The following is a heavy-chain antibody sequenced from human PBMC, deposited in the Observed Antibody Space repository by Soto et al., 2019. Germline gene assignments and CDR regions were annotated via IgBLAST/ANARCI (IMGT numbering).Heavy chain of an antibody. D-gene: IGHD3-10*01. Sequence: SETLSLTCAVYGGSFSGYYWSWIRQPPGKGLEWIGEINHSGSTNYDPSLKSRVTISVDTSKNQFSLKLSSVTAADTAVYYCARGSDYGTGNYYYYYGMDVWGQGTTVTVSS. V-gene: IGHV4-34*01. CDR3: ARGSDYGTGNYYYYYGMDV. CDR2: INHSGST. CDR1: GGSFSGYY. J-gene: IGHJ6*02.